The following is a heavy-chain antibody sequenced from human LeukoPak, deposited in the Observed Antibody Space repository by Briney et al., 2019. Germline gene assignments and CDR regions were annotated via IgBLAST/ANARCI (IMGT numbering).Heavy chain of an antibody. CDR2: IKQDGSEK. V-gene: IGHV3-7*01. CDR1: GFTFSKNW. Sequence: GGSLRLSCAASGFTFSKNWMTWVRQAPGKGLEWVANIKQDGSEKYYVDSVKGRFTISRDNAKNSLYLQMNSLRAEDTAVYYCASSMVRGVISKFDYWGQGTLVTVSS. D-gene: IGHD3-10*01. CDR3: ASSMVRGVISKFDY. J-gene: IGHJ4*02.